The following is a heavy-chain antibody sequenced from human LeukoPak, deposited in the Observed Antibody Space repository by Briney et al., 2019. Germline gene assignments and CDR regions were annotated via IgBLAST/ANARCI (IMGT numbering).Heavy chain of an antibody. CDR2: IYHSGST. D-gene: IGHD3-22*01. J-gene: IGHJ4*02. Sequence: SETLSLTCAVSGGSISSGGYSWSWIRQPPGKGLEWIGYIYHSGSTYYNPSLKSRVTISVDRSKNQFSLKLSSVTAADTAVYYCARGLGYYDSSGYYRYYFDYWGQGTLVTVSS. V-gene: IGHV4-30-2*01. CDR1: GGSISSGGYS. CDR3: ARGLGYYDSSGYYRYYFDY.